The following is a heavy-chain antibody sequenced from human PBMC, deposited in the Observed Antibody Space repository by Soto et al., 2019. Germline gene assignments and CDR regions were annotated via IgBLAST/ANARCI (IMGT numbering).Heavy chain of an antibody. CDR2: ISSNGGST. CDR3: ARSPTGGAFDI. CDR1: GFTFSSYA. D-gene: IGHD3-16*01. J-gene: IGHJ3*02. Sequence: EVQLVESGEGLVQPGGSLRLSCAASGFTFSSYAMHWVRQAPGKGLEYVSAISSNGGSTYYADSVKGRFTISRDNSKNTLYRQMGSLRAEDMAVYYCARSPTGGAFDIWGQGTMVTVSS. V-gene: IGHV3-64*02.